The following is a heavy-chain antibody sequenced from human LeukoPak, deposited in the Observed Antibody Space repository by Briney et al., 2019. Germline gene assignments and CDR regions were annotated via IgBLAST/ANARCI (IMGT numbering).Heavy chain of an antibody. D-gene: IGHD3-10*01. Sequence: ASVKVSCKASGGTFSSYAISWVRQAPGQGLEWMGGIIPIFGTANYAQKFQGRVTITADESTSTAYMELSSLRSEDTAVYYCARLRDTIGYYYYGMDVWGQGTTVTVSS. CDR2: IIPIFGTA. CDR3: ARLRDTIGYYYYGMDV. J-gene: IGHJ6*02. CDR1: GGTFSSYA. V-gene: IGHV1-69*13.